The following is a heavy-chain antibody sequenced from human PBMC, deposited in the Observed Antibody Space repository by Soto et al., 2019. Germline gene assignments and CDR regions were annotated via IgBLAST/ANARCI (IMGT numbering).Heavy chain of an antibody. CDR3: ARVKGSSGWYVAFDI. Sequence: QVQLQESGPGLVKPSETLSLTCTVSGGSISSYYWSWIRQPAGKGLEWIGRIYTSGSTNYNPSLKRRVTMSGDTSKNQFSLKRSSGTAADTAVYYCARVKGSSGWYVAFDIWGQGTMVTVSS. D-gene: IGHD6-19*01. J-gene: IGHJ3*02. CDR1: GGSISSYY. V-gene: IGHV4-4*07. CDR2: IYTSGST.